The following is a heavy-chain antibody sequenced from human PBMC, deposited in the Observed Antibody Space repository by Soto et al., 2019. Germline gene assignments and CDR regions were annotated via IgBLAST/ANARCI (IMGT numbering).Heavy chain of an antibody. Sequence: EVQLVESGGGLVQPGGSLRLSCAASGFTFSSYWMHWVRQAPGKGLVWVSRINSDGSSTSYADSVKGRFTISRDNAKNTLYLQMNSLRAEDTAVYYCATSLARAYCGGDCYSGGFDYWGQGTLVTVSS. V-gene: IGHV3-74*01. CDR3: ATSLARAYCGGDCYSGGFDY. CDR2: INSDGSST. D-gene: IGHD2-21*02. CDR1: GFTFSSYW. J-gene: IGHJ4*02.